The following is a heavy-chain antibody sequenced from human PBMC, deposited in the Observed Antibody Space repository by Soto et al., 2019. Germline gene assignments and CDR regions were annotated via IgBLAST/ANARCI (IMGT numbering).Heavy chain of an antibody. CDR2: INHSGST. CDR1: GGSFSGYY. J-gene: IGHJ4*02. V-gene: IGHV4-34*01. CDR3: ARGPKYQLGGFDY. D-gene: IGHD2-2*01. Sequence: TSETLSLTCAVYGGSFSGYYWSWIRQPPGKGLEWIGEINHSGSTNYNPSLKSRVTISVDTSKNQFSLKLSSVTAADTAVYYCARGPKYQLGGFDYWGQGTLVTVSS.